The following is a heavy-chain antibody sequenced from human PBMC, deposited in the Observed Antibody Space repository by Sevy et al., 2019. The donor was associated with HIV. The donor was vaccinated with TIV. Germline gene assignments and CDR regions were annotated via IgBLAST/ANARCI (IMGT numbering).Heavy chain of an antibody. D-gene: IGHD4-17*01. CDR2: IYYSGST. CDR1: DGSISSYY. Sequence: SETLSLTCTVSDGSISSYYLSWIRQPPGKGLEWIGYIYYSGSTNYNPSLKSRVTISVDTSKNQFSLKLSSVTAADTAVYYCARGGGGDYFSDFDYWGQGTLVTVSS. V-gene: IGHV4-59*13. CDR3: ARGGGGDYFSDFDY. J-gene: IGHJ4*02.